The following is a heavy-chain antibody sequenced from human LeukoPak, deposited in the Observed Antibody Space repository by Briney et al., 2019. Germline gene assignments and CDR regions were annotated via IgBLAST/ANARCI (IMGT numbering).Heavy chain of an antibody. D-gene: IGHD2-15*01. CDR3: AKDQGSSGGDWFDP. V-gene: IGHV3-23*01. Sequence: PGGSLRLSCAASGSTFSSYAMSWVRQAPGKGLEWVSAISGSGGRTYYADSVKGRFTISRDNSKNTLYLQMNSLRAEDTAVYYCAKDQGSSGGDWFDPWGQGTLVTVSS. J-gene: IGHJ5*02. CDR2: ISGSGGRT. CDR1: GSTFSSYA.